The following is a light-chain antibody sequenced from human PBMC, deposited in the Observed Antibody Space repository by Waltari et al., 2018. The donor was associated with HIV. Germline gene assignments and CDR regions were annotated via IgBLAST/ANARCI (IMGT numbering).Light chain of an antibody. CDR2: GNT. CDR3: QSYDSGLTAYV. Sequence: QSVLTQPPSVSGAPGQRVTISCTGSSSNIGAGYDVHWFQQLPGTAPKLPIYGNTNRPSGAPDRFSGSKSGTSASLAITGLQAEDEADYYCQSYDSGLTAYVFGTGTKVTVL. J-gene: IGLJ1*01. CDR1: SSNIGAGYD. V-gene: IGLV1-40*01.